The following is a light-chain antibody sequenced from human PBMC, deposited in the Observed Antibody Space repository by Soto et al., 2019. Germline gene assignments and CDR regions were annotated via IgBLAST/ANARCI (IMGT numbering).Light chain of an antibody. CDR3: QDYGPSPK. V-gene: IGKV3-20*01. J-gene: IGKJ1*01. CDR1: QSITTF. CDR2: GAS. Sequence: EIVLTQSPGTLSLSPGQRATLSCRASQSITTFLACYQQKPGQAPRLLMYGASSRATGIPTRFSGIGSGTDFALNISNLGPEDFAGYYWQDYGPSPKFGPGTRVESK.